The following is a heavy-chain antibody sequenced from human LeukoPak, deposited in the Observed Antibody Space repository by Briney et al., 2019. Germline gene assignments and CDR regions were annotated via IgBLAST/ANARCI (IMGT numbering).Heavy chain of an antibody. CDR3: ARGMYDYGGNSEAFDI. D-gene: IGHD4-23*01. V-gene: IGHV4-30-2*01. J-gene: IGHJ3*02. Sequence: SETLSLTCSVSGGSISSGVYYWSWIRQPPGKGLEWIGYIYLSGGTYYSPSLKSRVTISVDRSKTQFSLRLSSVTAADTAMYYCARGMYDYGGNSEAFDIWGQGTMVTVSS. CDR2: IYLSGGT. CDR1: GGSISSGVYY.